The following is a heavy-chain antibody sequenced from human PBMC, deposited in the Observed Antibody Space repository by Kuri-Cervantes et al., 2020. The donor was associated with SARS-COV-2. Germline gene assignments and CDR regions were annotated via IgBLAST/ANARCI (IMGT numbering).Heavy chain of an antibody. V-gene: IGHV3-30*02. CDR2: IRYDGSNK. D-gene: IGHD4-23*01. CDR3: AKDKQGNHDY. Sequence: GGSLRLSCAASGFTFSSYEMNWVRQAPGKGLEWVAFIRYDGSNKYYADSVKGRFTISRDNSKNTLYLQMNSLRAEDTAVYYCAKDKQGNHDYWGQGTLVTVSS. CDR1: GFTFSSYE. J-gene: IGHJ4*02.